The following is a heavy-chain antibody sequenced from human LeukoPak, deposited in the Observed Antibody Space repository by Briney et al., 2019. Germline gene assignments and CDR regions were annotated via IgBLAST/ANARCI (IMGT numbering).Heavy chain of an antibody. J-gene: IGHJ5*02. D-gene: IGHD2-21*02. Sequence: SQTLSLTCTVSGGSISSYYWSWIRQPPGKGLEWIGYIYYSGSTNYNPFLKSRVTISVDTSKNQFSLKLSSVTAADTAVYYCARAYCGGDCYSNWFDPWGQGTLVTVSS. CDR1: GGSISSYY. CDR3: ARAYCGGDCYSNWFDP. CDR2: IYYSGST. V-gene: IGHV4-59*01.